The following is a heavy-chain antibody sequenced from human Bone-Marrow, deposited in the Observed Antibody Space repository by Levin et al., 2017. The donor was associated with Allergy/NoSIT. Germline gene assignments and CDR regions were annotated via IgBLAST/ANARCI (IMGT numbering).Heavy chain of an antibody. J-gene: IGHJ6*02. CDR3: ARGRVHGDSTLKNYYYYGMDV. Sequence: SETLSLTCTVSGGSISSYYWSWIRQPPGKGLEWIGYIYYSGSTNYNPSLKSRVTISVDTSKNQFSLKLSSVTAADTAVYYCARGRVHGDSTLKNYYYYGMDVWGQGTTVTVSS. D-gene: IGHD4-17*01. V-gene: IGHV4-59*01. CDR1: GGSISSYY. CDR2: IYYSGST.